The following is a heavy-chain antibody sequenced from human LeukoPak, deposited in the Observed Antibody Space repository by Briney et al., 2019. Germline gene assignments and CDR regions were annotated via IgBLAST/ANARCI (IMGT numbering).Heavy chain of an antibody. CDR1: GFTFSKYW. Sequence: PGGSLRLSCTASGFTFSKYWMHWVCQAPGKGLVWVSRINSDGSDTTYADSVKGRFTISRDNAKNTLYLQKNSLRAEDTAVYYCSKSDWFDPWGQGTLVTVSS. V-gene: IGHV3-74*01. CDR2: INSDGSDT. CDR3: SKSDWFDP. J-gene: IGHJ5*02.